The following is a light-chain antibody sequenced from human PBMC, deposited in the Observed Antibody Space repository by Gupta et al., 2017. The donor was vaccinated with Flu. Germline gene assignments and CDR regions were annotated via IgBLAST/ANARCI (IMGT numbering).Light chain of an antibody. Sequence: EIVLTQSPGTMSLSPGERATLSCRGSQRVSSIYLAWYQQKPGQAPRLLIYGASSMATGIPDRFRCSGYGTDFTLTISRLELEDFAGYYCQQDGSSRGGTFGQGTKVEIK. V-gene: IGKV3-20*01. CDR3: QQDGSSRGGT. J-gene: IGKJ1*01. CDR2: GAS. CDR1: QRVSSIY.